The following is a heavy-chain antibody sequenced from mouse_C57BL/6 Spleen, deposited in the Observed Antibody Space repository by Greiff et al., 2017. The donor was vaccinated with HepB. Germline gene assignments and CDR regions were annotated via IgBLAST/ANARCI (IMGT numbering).Heavy chain of an antibody. CDR1: GYTFTSYW. J-gene: IGHJ4*01. Sequence: VQLQQPGAELVKPGASVKLSCKASGYTFTSYWMQWVKQRPGQGLEWIGEIDPSDSYTNYNQKFKGKATLTVDTSSSTAYMQLSSLTSEDSAVYYCARRGDYYYGSSYHYAMDYWGQGTSVTVSS. V-gene: IGHV1-50*01. CDR2: IDPSDSYT. D-gene: IGHD1-1*01. CDR3: ARRGDYYYGSSYHYAMDY.